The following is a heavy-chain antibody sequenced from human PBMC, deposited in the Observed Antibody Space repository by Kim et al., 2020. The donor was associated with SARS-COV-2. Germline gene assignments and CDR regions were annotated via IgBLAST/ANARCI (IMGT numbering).Heavy chain of an antibody. V-gene: IGHV3-23*01. CDR2: ISGSGGST. CDR1: GFTFSSYA. CDR3: AKGVSITTFGVVIIPVLPEFCFDF. D-gene: IGHD3-3*01. Sequence: GGSLRLSCAASGFTFSSYAMSWVRQAPGKGLEWVSAISGSGGSTYYADSVKGRFTISRDNSKNTLYLQMNSLRAEDTAVYYCAKGVSITTFGVVIIPVLPEFCFDFGGQGTLVTVSS. J-gene: IGHJ4*02.